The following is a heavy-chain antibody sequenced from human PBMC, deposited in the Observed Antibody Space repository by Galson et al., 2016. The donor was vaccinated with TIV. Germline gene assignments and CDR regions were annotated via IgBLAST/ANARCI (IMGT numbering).Heavy chain of an antibody. CDR1: GFTFSDYY. J-gene: IGHJ4*02. D-gene: IGHD2-2*01. Sequence: SLRLSCAASGFTFSDYYMSWIRQAPGKGLEWLSYIGSTGRAIYYADSVKGRFTISRDNVKSILYLHMNSLRVEDTAVYYCARDCSSSNCYTDPIYFDSWGQGAPVTVSS. CDR3: ARDCSSSNCYTDPIYFDS. V-gene: IGHV3-11*01. CDR2: IGSTGRAI.